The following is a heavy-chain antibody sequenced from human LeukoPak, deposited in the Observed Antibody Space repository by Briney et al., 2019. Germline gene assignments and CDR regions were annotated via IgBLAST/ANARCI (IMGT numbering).Heavy chain of an antibody. CDR2: IYPGDSDT. CDR1: GYSFTSYW. V-gene: IGHV5-51*01. D-gene: IGHD2-2*01. J-gene: IGHJ5*02. Sequence: GESLKISCKGSGYSFTSYWIGWVRQMPGKGLGWMGIIYPGDSDTRYSPYFQGQVTISADKSISTAYLQWSSLKASDTAMYYCARRMVPAAEGNWFDPWGQGTLVTVSS. CDR3: ARRMVPAAEGNWFDP.